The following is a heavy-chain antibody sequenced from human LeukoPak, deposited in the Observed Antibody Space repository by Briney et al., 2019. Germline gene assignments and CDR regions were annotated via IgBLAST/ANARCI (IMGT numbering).Heavy chain of an antibody. V-gene: IGHV3-53*05. CDR3: ARAYYDFKYYFDY. J-gene: IGHJ4*02. D-gene: IGHD3-3*01. Sequence: GGSLRLSCAASGFTVSSNYMSWVRQAPGKGLEWVSVIYSGGSTYYADSVKGRFTISRDNSKNTLYLQMNSLRAEDTAVYYCARAYYDFKYYFDYWGQGTLVTVSS. CDR2: IYSGGST. CDR1: GFTVSSNY.